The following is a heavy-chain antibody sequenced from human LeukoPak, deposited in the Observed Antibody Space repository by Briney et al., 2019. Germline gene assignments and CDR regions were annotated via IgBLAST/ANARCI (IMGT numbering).Heavy chain of an antibody. J-gene: IGHJ4*02. V-gene: IGHV3-23*01. CDR2: ISGSSAGT. Sequence: GGSLRLSCAASGFTFSTYDMSWVRQAPGKGLEWVSVISGSSAGTNYADSVKGRFTISRDNSKNTLYLQMNSLRAEDTALYYCAKDLIQPGHYLDYWGQGDLVTVSS. CDR3: AKDLIQPGHYLDY. D-gene: IGHD2-2*01. CDR1: GFTFSTYD.